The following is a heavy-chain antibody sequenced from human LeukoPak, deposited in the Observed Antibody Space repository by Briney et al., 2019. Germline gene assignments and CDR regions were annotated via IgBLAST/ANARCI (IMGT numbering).Heavy chain of an antibody. V-gene: IGHV3-20*04. D-gene: IGHD1-26*01. J-gene: IGHJ6*03. Sequence: GGSLRLSCAASGFTFSSYAMSWVRQAPGKGLEWVSGINWNSGSIGYADSVKGRFTISRDNAKNSLYLQVNSLRVEDTALYYCARGPDPSRSYPGPDYFYYYMDVWGKGSTVTVSS. CDR1: GFTFSSYA. CDR3: ARGPDPSRSYPGPDYFYYYMDV. CDR2: INWNSGSI.